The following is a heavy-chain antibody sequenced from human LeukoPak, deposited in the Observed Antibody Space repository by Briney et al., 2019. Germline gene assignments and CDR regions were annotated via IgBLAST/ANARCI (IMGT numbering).Heavy chain of an antibody. CDR2: IYYSGST. CDR3: ARGTPYYYDSSGYDY. J-gene: IGHJ4*02. D-gene: IGHD3-22*01. V-gene: IGHV4-31*03. Sequence: PSETLSLTCTVSGGSISSSSYYWSWIRQHPGKGLEWIGYIYYSGSTYYNPSLKSRVTISVDTSKNQFSLKLSSVTAADTAVYYCARGTPYYYDSSGYDYWGQGTLVTVSS. CDR1: GGSISSSSYY.